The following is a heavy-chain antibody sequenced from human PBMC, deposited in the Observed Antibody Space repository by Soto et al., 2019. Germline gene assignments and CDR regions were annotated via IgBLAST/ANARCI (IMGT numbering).Heavy chain of an antibody. CDR3: ARGNFYYGMDV. J-gene: IGHJ6*02. CDR1: GGSFSGNY. V-gene: IGHV4-34*01. CDR2: FSDSGST. Sequence: PSETLSLTCAGYGGSFSGNYWSWIRQPPGKGLEWIGEFSDSGSTNYNPSLKSRVTISEDMSKSQLSLKLSSVTAADTAVYYCARGNFYYGMDVWGQGTTVTVSS.